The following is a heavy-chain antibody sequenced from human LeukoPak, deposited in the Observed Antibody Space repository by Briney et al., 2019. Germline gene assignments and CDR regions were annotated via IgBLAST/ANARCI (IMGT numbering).Heavy chain of an antibody. Sequence: PSETLSLTCTVSGGSISSSSYYWGWIRQPPGKGLEWIGSIYYSGSTYYSPSLKSRVTISVDTPKNQFSLKLSSVTAADTAVYYCARARWSSSWVSTGFLNYYMDVWGKGTTVTVSS. CDR1: GGSISSSSYY. CDR3: ARARWSSSWVSTGFLNYYMDV. D-gene: IGHD6-13*01. V-gene: IGHV4-39*07. J-gene: IGHJ6*03. CDR2: IYYSGST.